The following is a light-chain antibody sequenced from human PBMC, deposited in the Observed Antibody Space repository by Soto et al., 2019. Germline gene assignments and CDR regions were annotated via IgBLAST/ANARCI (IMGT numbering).Light chain of an antibody. CDR2: DSN. CDR1: SSNIGNNF. V-gene: IGLV1-51*01. J-gene: IGLJ2*01. Sequence: QSVLTQPPSVSAAPGQKVTISFSGSSSNIGNNFVSWYQQLPGTVPKLLIYDSNKRPSGIPDRFSGSKSGTSATLDITGLQTGDEADYYCATWDTGPSVFVVFGGGTQRTVL. CDR3: ATWDTGPSVFVV.